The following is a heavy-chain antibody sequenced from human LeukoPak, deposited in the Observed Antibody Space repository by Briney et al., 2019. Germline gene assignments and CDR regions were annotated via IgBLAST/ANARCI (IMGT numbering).Heavy chain of an antibody. D-gene: IGHD3-22*01. CDR1: GGSIRSSGYY. CDR3: ARNASTMIVPGGWFDP. CDR2: IYCSGST. V-gene: IGHV4-39*01. Sequence: SETLSLTCTVSGGSIRSSGYYWGWLRQPPGKGLEWIGSIYCSGSTSYTPSLKSRVTMTVDTSQNQFSLKLSSVTAADTAVYYCARNASTMIVPGGWFDPWGQGTLVTVSS. J-gene: IGHJ5*02.